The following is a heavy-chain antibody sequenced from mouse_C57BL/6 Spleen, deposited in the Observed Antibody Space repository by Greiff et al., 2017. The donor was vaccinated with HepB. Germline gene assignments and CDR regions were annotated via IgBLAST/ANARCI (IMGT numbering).Heavy chain of an antibody. CDR3: ARLLYYGSSYFDY. D-gene: IGHD1-1*01. CDR1: GFTFSDYG. CDR2: ISSGSSTI. J-gene: IGHJ2*01. Sequence: EVKLVESGGGLVKPGGSLKLSCAASGFTFSDYGMHWVRQAPEKGLEWVAYISSGSSTIYYADTVKGRFTISRDNAKNTLFLQMTSLRSEDTAMYYCARLLYYGSSYFDYWGQGTTLTVSS. V-gene: IGHV5-17*01.